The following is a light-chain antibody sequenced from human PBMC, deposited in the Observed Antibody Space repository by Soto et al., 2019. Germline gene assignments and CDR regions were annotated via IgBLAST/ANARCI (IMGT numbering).Light chain of an antibody. V-gene: IGKV2-28*01. CDR1: QSLLHSNGYNY. J-gene: IGKJ2*01. CDR3: MQALQTPLT. CDR2: LGS. Sequence: DIVMTQSPLSLPVTPGEPASISCRSSQSLLHSNGYNYLDWYLQKPGQSPQLLIYLGSYRASGVPDRFSGSGSGTDFTLKISRVEAEDVGVYYCMQALQTPLTFGQGTKLEI.